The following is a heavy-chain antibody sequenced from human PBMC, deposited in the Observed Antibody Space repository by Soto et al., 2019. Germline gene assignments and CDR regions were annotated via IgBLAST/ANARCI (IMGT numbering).Heavy chain of an antibody. J-gene: IGHJ3*02. Sequence: SGPTLVNPTQTLTLTCTFSGFSLSTSGMCVSWIRQPPGKALEWLARIDWDDDKYYSTSLKTRLTISKDTSKNQVVLTMTNMDPVDTATYYCARMYGYDSSGYYQDAFDIWGQGTMVTVSS. D-gene: IGHD3-22*01. CDR1: GFSLSTSGMC. V-gene: IGHV2-70*11. CDR2: IDWDDDK. CDR3: ARMYGYDSSGYYQDAFDI.